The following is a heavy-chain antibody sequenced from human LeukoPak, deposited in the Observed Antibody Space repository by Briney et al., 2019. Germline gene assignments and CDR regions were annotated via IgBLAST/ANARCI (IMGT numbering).Heavy chain of an antibody. J-gene: IGHJ4*02. D-gene: IGHD3-9*01. V-gene: IGHV3-21*01. CDR2: ISISSSYI. CDR1: GFTFSNYN. Sequence: GGSLRLSCAASGFTFSNYNINWVRQAPGKGLEGVSSISISSSYIYYADSVKGRFTISRDNAKDSLYLQMNSLRAEDTAVYYCARGRYDVLAGYQPPYFDYWGQGTLVTVSS. CDR3: ARGRYDVLAGYQPPYFDY.